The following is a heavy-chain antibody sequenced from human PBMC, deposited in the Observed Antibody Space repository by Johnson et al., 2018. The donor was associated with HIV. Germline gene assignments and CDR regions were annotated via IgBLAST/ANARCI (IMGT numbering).Heavy chain of an antibody. Sequence: QVQLVESGGGVVQPGRSLRLSCAASGFTFSSYAMHWVRQAPGKGLEWVAVISYDGGNKYYRDSVKGRFTISRDNSKNTLYLQINSLRVEDTAVYYCARDQGVWAARPEDAFDIWGQGTMVTVSS. CDR1: GFTFSSYA. J-gene: IGHJ3*02. D-gene: IGHD6-6*01. CDR3: ARDQGVWAARPEDAFDI. V-gene: IGHV3-30*04. CDR2: ISYDGGNK.